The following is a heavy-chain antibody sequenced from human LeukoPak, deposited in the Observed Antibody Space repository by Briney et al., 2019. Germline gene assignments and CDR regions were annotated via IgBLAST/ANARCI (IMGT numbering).Heavy chain of an antibody. V-gene: IGHV4-4*07. CDR3: ARGRYCTTTSCTYWYFDL. D-gene: IGHD2-2*01. CDR1: GGSISSYY. J-gene: IGHJ2*01. CDR2: VYSSGTT. Sequence: PSETLSLTCTVSGGSISSYYWSWIRQPAGEGLEWIGRVYSSGTTNYNPSLQSRVTMSVDSSKNEFSLKLNSVTAAATAVYYCARGRYCTTTSCTYWYFDLWGRGTLVTVSS.